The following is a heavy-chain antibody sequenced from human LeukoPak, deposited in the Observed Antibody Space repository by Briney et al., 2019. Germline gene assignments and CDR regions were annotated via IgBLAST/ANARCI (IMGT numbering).Heavy chain of an antibody. CDR3: ARENESVDY. Sequence: GGSLRLSCAASGFTFGTYWMHWVRQAPGKGLVWVSRIKFDGSSTTYADSVKGRFTISRDNAKNTVYLQMNSLRAKDTAVYYCARENESVDYWGQGTLVTVSS. CDR2: IKFDGSST. J-gene: IGHJ4*02. V-gene: IGHV3-74*01. CDR1: GFTFGTYW.